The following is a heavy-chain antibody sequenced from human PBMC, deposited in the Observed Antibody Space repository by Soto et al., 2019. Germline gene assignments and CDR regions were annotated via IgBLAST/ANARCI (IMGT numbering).Heavy chain of an antibody. J-gene: IGHJ3*01. CDR2: IIPVFGPA. Sequence: QVQLVQSGPEVEKPGSSVKVSCKASGGTFSNYALSWVRQAPGQGLEWMGGIIPVFGPAHYAQKFQGRVTITADESTSTAYVELSSLRSEDTAVYYCARAGTGSYLNAFDVWGQGTMVTVSS. D-gene: IGHD1-26*01. CDR3: ARAGTGSYLNAFDV. V-gene: IGHV1-69*01. CDR1: GGTFSNYA.